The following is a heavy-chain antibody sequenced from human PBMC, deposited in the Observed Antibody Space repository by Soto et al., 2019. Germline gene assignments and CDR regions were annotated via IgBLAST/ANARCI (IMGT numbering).Heavy chain of an antibody. CDR3: AKVVGYDSSGYIDY. CDR2: ISGSGGST. V-gene: IGHV3-23*01. J-gene: IGHJ4*02. Sequence: PGGSLRLSCAASGFTFSSYAMSWVRQAPGKGLEWVSAISGSGGSTYYADSVKGRFTISRDNSKNTLYLQMNSLRAEDTAVYYCAKVVGYDSSGYIDYWGQGTLVTVSS. D-gene: IGHD3-22*01. CDR1: GFTFSSYA.